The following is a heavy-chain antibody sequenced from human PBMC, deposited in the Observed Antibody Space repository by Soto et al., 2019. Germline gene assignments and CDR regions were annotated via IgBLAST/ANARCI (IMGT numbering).Heavy chain of an antibody. Sequence: QLQLLESGSGLVKPSQTLSLTCSVSGGSINSWRSSCNWIRHPPGKGLEWIAYISHSGSTYYTPSLKTPVPISVDRSNNQYALKLTSLTAADTAVYYCVRESTPSGTNCFDTWGPGILVTGSS. CDR1: GGSINSWRSS. D-gene: IGHD6-13*01. V-gene: IGHV4-30-2*01. CDR2: ISHSGST. CDR3: VRESTPSGTNCFDT. J-gene: IGHJ5*02.